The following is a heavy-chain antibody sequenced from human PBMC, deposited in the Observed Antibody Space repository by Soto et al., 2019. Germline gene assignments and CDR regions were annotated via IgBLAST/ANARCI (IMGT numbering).Heavy chain of an antibody. V-gene: IGHV1-3*05. CDR2: INAGNGNT. CDR1: GYTFTSYA. Sequence: QVQLVQSGAEEKKPETSVKVSCKASGYTFTSYAMHWERQAPGQRLEWMGWINAGNGNTKYSQKFQGRVTITRDTSASTAYMELSSLRSEDTAVYYCARSIVVVTALDYWGQGTLVTVSS. CDR3: ARSIVVVTALDY. D-gene: IGHD2-21*02. J-gene: IGHJ4*02.